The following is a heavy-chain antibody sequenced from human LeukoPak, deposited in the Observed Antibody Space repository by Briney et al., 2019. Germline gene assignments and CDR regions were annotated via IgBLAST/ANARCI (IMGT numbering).Heavy chain of an antibody. CDR1: GFTFDDYA. CDR3: ARGEKAGYGGDAFDI. V-gene: IGHV3-30-3*01. Sequence: GGSLRLSCAVSGFTFDDYAMHWVRQAPGKGLEWVAVISYDGSNKYYADSVKGRFTISRDNSKNTLYLQMNSLRAEDTAVYYCARGEKAGYGGDAFDIWGQGTMVTVSS. D-gene: IGHD4-23*01. J-gene: IGHJ3*02. CDR2: ISYDGSNK.